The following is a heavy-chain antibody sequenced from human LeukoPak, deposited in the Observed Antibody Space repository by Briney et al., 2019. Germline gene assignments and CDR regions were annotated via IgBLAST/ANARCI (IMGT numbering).Heavy chain of an antibody. V-gene: IGHV3-7*01. J-gene: IGHJ4*02. Sequence: PGGSLRLSCAASGFTFSSYWMSWVRQAPGKGLEWVANIKQDGSEKYYVDSVKGRSTISRDNAKNSLYLQMNSLRAEDTAVYYCARDHDYGDYGVGYWGQGTLVTVSS. CDR2: IKQDGSEK. CDR3: ARDHDYGDYGVGY. CDR1: GFTFSSYW. D-gene: IGHD4-17*01.